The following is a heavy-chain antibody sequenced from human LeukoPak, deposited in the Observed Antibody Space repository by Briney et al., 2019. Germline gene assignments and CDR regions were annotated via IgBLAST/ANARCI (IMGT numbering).Heavy chain of an antibody. CDR1: GFTFSSYA. D-gene: IGHD6-19*01. Sequence: GGSLRLSCAASGFTFSSYAMSWVRQAPGKGLEWVSAISGSGGSTYYADSVKGRFTISRDNSKNVLYLQMSSLRAEDTAVYYCATGGWLVENGYWGQGTLVTVSS. CDR2: ISGSGGST. CDR3: ATGGWLVENGY. J-gene: IGHJ4*02. V-gene: IGHV3-23*01.